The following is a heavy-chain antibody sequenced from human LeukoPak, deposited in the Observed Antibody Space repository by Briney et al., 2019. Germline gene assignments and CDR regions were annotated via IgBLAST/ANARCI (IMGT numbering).Heavy chain of an antibody. J-gene: IGHJ4*02. CDR3: AQWSRYFDY. D-gene: IGHD1-26*01. Sequence: GGSLRLSCAASGFTFSSYGIHWVRQAPGKGLEWVSFIRYDGTYKYYADSVKGRFTISRDNSKNTLYLQMNSLRAEETALYFCAQWSRYFDYWGQGTLVTVSS. CDR2: IRYDGTYK. V-gene: IGHV3-30*02. CDR1: GFTFSSYG.